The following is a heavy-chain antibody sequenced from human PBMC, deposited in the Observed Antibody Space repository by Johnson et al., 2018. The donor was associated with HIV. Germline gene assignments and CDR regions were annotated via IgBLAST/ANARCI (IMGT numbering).Heavy chain of an antibody. V-gene: IGHV3-11*01. J-gene: IGHJ3*02. CDR3: ARWSTEGSDAFDI. CDR1: GFTFTDYQ. Sequence: QVQLVESGGGLVKPGGSLRLSCAASGFTFTDYQMSWIRQAPGKGLEWVSYISRSGTTIYYADSVQGRFTVSRDNAKNSLYLQMNSLRAGDTALYYCARWSTEGSDAFDIWGQGTMVTVSS. CDR2: ISRSGTTI. D-gene: IGHD1-26*01.